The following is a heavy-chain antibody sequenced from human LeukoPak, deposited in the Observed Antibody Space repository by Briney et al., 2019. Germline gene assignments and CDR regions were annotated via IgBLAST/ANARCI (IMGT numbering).Heavy chain of an antibody. CDR3: AREVLDYFDTSGPVDY. CDR2: IWYDGSNE. V-gene: IGHV3-33*08. J-gene: IGHJ4*02. CDR1: GFTFSSYG. Sequence: GGSLRLSCAASGFTFSSYGMHWVRRAPGKGLEWVPVIWYDGSNEHYADSVKGRFIISRDNSKNALYLQMNSLSAEDTAVYYCAREVLDYFDTSGPVDYWGQGTLVTVSS. D-gene: IGHD3-22*01.